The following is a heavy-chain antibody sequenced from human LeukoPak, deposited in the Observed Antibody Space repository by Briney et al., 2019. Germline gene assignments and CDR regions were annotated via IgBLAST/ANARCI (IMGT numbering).Heavy chain of an antibody. CDR3: VRVNYYGRVDYFDY. Sequence: GASVKVSCKASGYTLIGHYMHWVRQAPGQGLEWMGWINPNSGATNYAQKFQGRVTMTRDTSINTAYMELSRLRSDDTAVYYCVRVNYYGRVDYFDYWGQESLVTVSS. J-gene: IGHJ4*02. CDR1: GYTLIGHY. D-gene: IGHD3-10*01. CDR2: INPNSGAT. V-gene: IGHV1-2*02.